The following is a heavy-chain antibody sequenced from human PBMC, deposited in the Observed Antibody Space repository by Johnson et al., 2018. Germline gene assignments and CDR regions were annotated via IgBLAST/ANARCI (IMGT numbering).Heavy chain of an antibody. CDR1: GGSISSGDYY. V-gene: IGHV4-30-4*01. Sequence: QVQLQESGPGLVKPSQTLSLTCTVSGGSISSGDYYWSWIRQPPGEGLEWIGYIFYTGTTYYNPSLQSRVAISVDTSKNQFSLGLRSVTAADTAVYYCRSSVDYYLLYKDVWGKGTTVTVSS. J-gene: IGHJ6*03. CDR2: IFYTGTT. CDR3: RSSVDYYLLYKDV.